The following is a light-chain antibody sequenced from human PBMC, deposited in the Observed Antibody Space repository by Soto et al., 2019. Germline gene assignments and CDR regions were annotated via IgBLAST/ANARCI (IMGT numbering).Light chain of an antibody. J-gene: IGLJ1*01. V-gene: IGLV2-14*03. CDR1: NGDVGNYNY. Sequence: QSALTQPASVSGSPGQSITISCTGTNGDVGNYNYVSWYQHHPGKAPKLMIYRVSYRPSGVSNRFSASKSGNTASLTISGLQAEDEADYYCCSYTTSTTYAFGTGTKVTVL. CDR2: RVS. CDR3: CSYTTSTTYA.